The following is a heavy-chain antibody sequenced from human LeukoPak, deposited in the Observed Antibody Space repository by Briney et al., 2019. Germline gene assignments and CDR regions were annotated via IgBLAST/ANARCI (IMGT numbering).Heavy chain of an antibody. J-gene: IGHJ3*02. CDR3: ARGCSSTSCYISDAFDI. D-gene: IGHD2-2*02. Sequence: ASVKVSCKASGYTFTSYGISWVRQAPGQGLEWMGWISAYNDNTNYAQKLQGRVTMTTDTSTNTAYMELRSLRSDDTAVYYCARGCSSTSCYISDAFDIWGQGTMVTVSS. V-gene: IGHV1-18*01. CDR1: GYTFTSYG. CDR2: ISAYNDNT.